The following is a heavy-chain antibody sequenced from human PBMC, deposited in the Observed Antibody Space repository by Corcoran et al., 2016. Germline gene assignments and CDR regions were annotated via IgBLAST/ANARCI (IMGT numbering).Heavy chain of an antibody. CDR3: AIRNNYDFWSGYPRGGWFDP. Sequence: EVQLVQSGAEVKKPGESLKISCKGSGYSFTSYWIGWVRQMPGKGLEWMGIIYHGDSDTRYSPSFQGQVTISDHKSSSTAYLQWSSLKASDTAMYYCAIRNNYDFWSGYPRGGWFDPGGQGTLVTVSS. J-gene: IGHJ5*02. V-gene: IGHV5-51*01. CDR2: IYHGDSDT. D-gene: IGHD3-3*01. CDR1: GYSFTSYW.